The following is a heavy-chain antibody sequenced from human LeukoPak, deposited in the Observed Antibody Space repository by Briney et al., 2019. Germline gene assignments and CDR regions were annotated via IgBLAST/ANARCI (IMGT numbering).Heavy chain of an antibody. D-gene: IGHD3-10*01. CDR2: INHSGNT. Sequence: PSETLSLTCAVYGGSFSGYYWSWIRQAPGKGLEWIGEINHSGNTNYNPSLKSRVTISVDTSKNQFSLKLSSVTAADTAVYYCARRRITMVRGVNWLDPWGQGTLVTVSS. J-gene: IGHJ5*02. V-gene: IGHV4-34*01. CDR1: GGSFSGYY. CDR3: ARRRITMVRGVNWLDP.